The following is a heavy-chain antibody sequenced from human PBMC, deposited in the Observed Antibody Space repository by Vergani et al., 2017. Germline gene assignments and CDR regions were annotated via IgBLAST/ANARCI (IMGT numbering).Heavy chain of an antibody. V-gene: IGHV4-38-2*01. CDR2: IYHSGST. J-gene: IGHJ2*01. Sequence: QVQLQESGPGLVKPSETLSLTCAVSGYSISSGYYWGWIRQPPGKGLEWIGSIYHSGSTYYNPSLKSRVTISVDTSKNQFSLKLSSVTAADTAVYYCARVFSPSAFWYLDLWGRGTLVTVSS. CDR1: GYSISSGYY. CDR3: ARVFSPSAFWYLDL. D-gene: IGHD2/OR15-2a*01.